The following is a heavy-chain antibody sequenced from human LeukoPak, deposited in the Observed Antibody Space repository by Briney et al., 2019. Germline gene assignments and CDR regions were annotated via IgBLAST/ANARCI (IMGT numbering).Heavy chain of an antibody. Sequence: QSGRSLRLSCAASGFTFTTYEMHWVRQSPGKGLDWVSYISRGGSMYYADSVKGRFTISRDISKNSLYLLMNSLSVEDTAFYYCARGLEGGADGNLPHFDHWGQGTLVTVSS. CDR1: GFTFTTYE. D-gene: IGHD3-3*01. CDR2: ISRGGSM. CDR3: ARGLEGGADGNLPHFDH. J-gene: IGHJ4*02. V-gene: IGHV3-48*03.